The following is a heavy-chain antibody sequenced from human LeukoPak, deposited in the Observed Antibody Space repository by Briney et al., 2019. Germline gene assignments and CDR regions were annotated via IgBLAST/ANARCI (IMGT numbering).Heavy chain of an antibody. D-gene: IGHD6-6*01. CDR2: INHSGST. Sequence: PSETLSLTCAVYGGSFSGYYWSWIRQPPGKGLEWIGEINHSGSTNYNPSLKSRVTISVDTSKNQFSLKLSSVTAADTAVYYCARGLAARPFDYWGQGTLVTVPS. V-gene: IGHV4-34*01. J-gene: IGHJ4*02. CDR3: ARGLAARPFDY. CDR1: GGSFSGYY.